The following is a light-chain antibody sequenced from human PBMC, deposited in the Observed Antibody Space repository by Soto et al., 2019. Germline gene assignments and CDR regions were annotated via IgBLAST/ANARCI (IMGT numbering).Light chain of an antibody. Sequence: EIVLTQSPATLSLSPGERATLSCRASLSVSSYLAWYQQKPGQAPRLLIYDASNRAPGIPARFSGSGSGIDFTLTISSLEPEDFAVYYCQQRSNLPRTFGQGTKVEIK. CDR3: QQRSNLPRT. V-gene: IGKV3-11*01. CDR2: DAS. J-gene: IGKJ1*01. CDR1: LSVSSY.